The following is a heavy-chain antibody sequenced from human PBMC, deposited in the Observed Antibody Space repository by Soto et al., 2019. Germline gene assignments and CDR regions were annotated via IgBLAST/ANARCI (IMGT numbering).Heavy chain of an antibody. CDR3: ARDGNIVVVPAAWFDP. Sequence: ASVKVSCKASGYTFTSYGISWVRQAPGQGLEWMGWISAYNGNTNYAQKLQGRVTMTTDTSTCKAYMELRSLRSDDTAVYYCARDGNIVVVPAAWFDPWGQGTLVTVSS. CDR1: GYTFTSYG. V-gene: IGHV1-18*01. D-gene: IGHD2-2*01. CDR2: ISAYNGNT. J-gene: IGHJ5*02.